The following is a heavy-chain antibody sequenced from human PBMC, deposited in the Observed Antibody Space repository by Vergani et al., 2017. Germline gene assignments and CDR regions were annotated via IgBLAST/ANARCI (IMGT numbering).Heavy chain of an antibody. CDR3: AKVAVGTGWYFDL. CDR1: GGSISSYY. CDR2: IYDRGTT. D-gene: IGHD2-15*01. Sequence: QVQLQESGPGLVKPSETLYLTCTVSGGSISSYYWSWIRQPPGKGLEWIANIYDRGTTNYNPSVNSRVTISVDTSKNQFSLKLSSVTAADTAVYYCAKVAVGTGWYFDLWGRGTLVTVSS. V-gene: IGHV4-59*01. J-gene: IGHJ2*01.